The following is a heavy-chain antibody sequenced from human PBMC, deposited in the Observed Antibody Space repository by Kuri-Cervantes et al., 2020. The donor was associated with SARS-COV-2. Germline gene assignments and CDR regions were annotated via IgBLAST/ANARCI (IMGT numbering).Heavy chain of an antibody. J-gene: IGHJ3*02. D-gene: IGHD6-6*01. CDR2: IRYDGSNK. CDR3: AREGEVEKYGSSRLTDAFDI. CDR1: GFTFSSYG. V-gene: IGHV3-30*02. Sequence: GESLKISCAASGFTFSSYGMHWVRQAPGKGLEWVAFIRYDGSNKYYADSVKGRFTISRDNAKNSLYLQMNSLRAEDTAVYYCAREGEVEKYGSSRLTDAFDIWGQGTMVTVSS.